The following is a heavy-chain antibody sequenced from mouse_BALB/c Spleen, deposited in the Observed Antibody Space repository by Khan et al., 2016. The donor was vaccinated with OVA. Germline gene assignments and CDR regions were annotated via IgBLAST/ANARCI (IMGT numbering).Heavy chain of an antibody. CDR1: GYAFTTYY. CDR3: ARDDYFVGDAMDY. J-gene: IGHJ4*01. V-gene: IGHV1S56*01. D-gene: IGHD2-4*01. Sequence: QVQLQQSGPELVKPGASVRISCKASGYAFTTYYIHWVKQRPGQGLEWIGWIYPGNVNTKYNEKFKGKATLTAEKSSTTVYMQLISLTSEDSAVYFCARDDYFVGDAMDYWGQGTSVTVSS. CDR2: IYPGNVNT.